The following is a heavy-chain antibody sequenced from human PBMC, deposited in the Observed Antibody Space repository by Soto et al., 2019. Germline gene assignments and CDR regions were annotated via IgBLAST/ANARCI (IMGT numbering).Heavy chain of an antibody. CDR2: SIPIFGTA. Sequence: GASVKVSCKASGGTFNNYPITWVRQAPGEGLEWMGGSIPIFGTANYAQKFQGRVTISVDESTSTAYMELSSLRSEDTAVYYCARGRGYSGDDHYYYFDMDVWGQGTTGTVS. CDR1: GGTFNNYP. J-gene: IGHJ6*02. D-gene: IGHD5-12*01. V-gene: IGHV1-69*13. CDR3: ARGRGYSGDDHYYYFDMDV.